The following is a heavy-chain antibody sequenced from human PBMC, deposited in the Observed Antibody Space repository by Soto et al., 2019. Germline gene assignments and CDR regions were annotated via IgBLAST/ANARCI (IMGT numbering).Heavy chain of an antibody. V-gene: IGHV3-30*18. J-gene: IGHJ4*02. CDR2: ISYDGSNK. Sequence: GGSLRLSCAASGFTFSSYGMHWVRQAPGKGLEWVAVISYDGSNKYYADSVKGRFTISRDNSKNTLYLQMNSLRAEDTAVYYCAKDNNVIGDYDYWGQGTLVTVSS. CDR1: GFTFSSYG. D-gene: IGHD4-17*01. CDR3: AKDNNVIGDYDY.